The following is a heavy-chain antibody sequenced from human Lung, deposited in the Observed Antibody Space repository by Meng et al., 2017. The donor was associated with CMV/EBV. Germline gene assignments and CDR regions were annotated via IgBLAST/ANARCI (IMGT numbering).Heavy chain of an antibody. V-gene: IGHV4-4*02. Sequence: SETLSLXXTVSGASIGSENWWSWVRQPPGKGLEWLGEIYHSGNTNYNPSLKSRVSVSVDKSKDQFSLKLTSVIAADTAVYYCARGSAADDYFDYWGQGTLVTVSS. J-gene: IGHJ4*02. CDR1: GASIGSENW. CDR3: ARGSAADDYFDY. CDR2: IYHSGNT. D-gene: IGHD2-2*01.